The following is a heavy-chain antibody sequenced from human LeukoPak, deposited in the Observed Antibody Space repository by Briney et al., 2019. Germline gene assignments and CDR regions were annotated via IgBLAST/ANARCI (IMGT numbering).Heavy chain of an antibody. J-gene: IGHJ4*02. D-gene: IGHD5-24*01. Sequence: GGSLRLSCAASGFTFSSYGMHWVRQAPGKGLEWVAIISYDGSNKYYADSVKGRFTISRDNSKNTLYLQMNSLRAEDTAVYYCARDLQRWLQGPIDYWGQGTLVTVSS. CDR2: ISYDGSNK. V-gene: IGHV3-30*03. CDR3: ARDLQRWLQGPIDY. CDR1: GFTFSSYG.